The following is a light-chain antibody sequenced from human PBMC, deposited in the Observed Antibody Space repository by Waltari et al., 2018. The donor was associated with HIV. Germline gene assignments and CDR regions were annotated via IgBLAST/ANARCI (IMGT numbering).Light chain of an antibody. CDR1: QDISNC. V-gene: IGKV1-33*01. Sequence: DIQMTQSPSTLSACVGDRVTITCQASQDISNCVNWYQQKPGKAPKLLIYDASSLQTGVPSRFSGRGSGTDFTFTITSLQPEDFAIYYCQQYDRLPITFGQGTRLEIK. CDR3: QQYDRLPIT. CDR2: DAS. J-gene: IGKJ5*01.